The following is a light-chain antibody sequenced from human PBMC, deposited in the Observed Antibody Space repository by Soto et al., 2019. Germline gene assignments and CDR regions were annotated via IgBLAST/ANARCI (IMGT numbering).Light chain of an antibody. J-gene: IGLJ1*01. CDR2: EVN. V-gene: IGLV2-14*01. CDR1: SSEIGTYAD. Sequence: QSALTKPASVSGSPGQSITISCAGSSSEIGTYADVSWYQQYPGKSHKLMMYEVNYRPSGVSNRFSGSKSGNTGSLTLSGLNAEAECDYSCNSMTTSTSPRFVFGTGTTLTVL. CDR3: NSMTTSTSPRFV.